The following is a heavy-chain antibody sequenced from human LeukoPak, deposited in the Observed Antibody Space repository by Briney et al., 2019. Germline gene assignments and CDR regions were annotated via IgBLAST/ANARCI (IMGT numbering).Heavy chain of an antibody. CDR2: ISYDGSNK. D-gene: IGHD6-13*01. CDR1: GFTFSSYA. J-gene: IGHJ4*02. Sequence: GGSLRLSCAASGFTFSSYAMHWVRQAPGKGLEWVAVISYDGSNKYYADSVEGRFTISRDNSKNTPYLQMNSLRAEDTAVYYCARGKTYSSSWYRGGGPFDYWGQGTLVTVSS. V-gene: IGHV3-30*01. CDR3: ARGKTYSSSWYRGGGPFDY.